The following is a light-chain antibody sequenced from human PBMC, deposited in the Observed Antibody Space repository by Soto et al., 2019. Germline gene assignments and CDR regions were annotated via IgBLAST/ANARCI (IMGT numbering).Light chain of an antibody. Sequence: VLTQSPGTLSLSPGERATLSCRASQSVGSNYLAWYQQKPGQAPRLVIYDASRRATGIPDRFSGSGSGTDFTLTISRLEHEDFAVYYCQRYGDSPKTFGQGTKLEIK. CDR3: QRYGDSPKT. J-gene: IGKJ2*01. CDR1: QSVGSNY. CDR2: DAS. V-gene: IGKV3-20*01.